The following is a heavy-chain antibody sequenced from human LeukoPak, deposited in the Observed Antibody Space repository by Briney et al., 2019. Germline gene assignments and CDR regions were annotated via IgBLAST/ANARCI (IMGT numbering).Heavy chain of an antibody. D-gene: IGHD6-6*01. CDR2: ISTSGST. CDR1: GGSISSYY. Sequence: PSETLSLTCTVSGGSISSYYWSWIRQPAGKGLESIGHISTSGSTNYNPSLKSRVTISVDTSKNQFSLKLSSVTAADTAVYYCARGRKLDTYYYYYMDVWGKGTTVTVSS. V-gene: IGHV4-4*07. CDR3: ARGRKLDTYYYYYMDV. J-gene: IGHJ6*03.